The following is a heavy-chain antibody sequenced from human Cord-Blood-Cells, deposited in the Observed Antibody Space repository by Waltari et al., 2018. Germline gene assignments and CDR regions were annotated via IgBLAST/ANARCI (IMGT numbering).Heavy chain of an antibody. V-gene: IGHV4-30-2*01. CDR3: ARGRFLEWLLFDY. J-gene: IGHJ4*02. D-gene: IGHD3-3*01. CDR1: GGSISSGGYS. CDR2: IYQSGST. Sequence: QLQLQESGSGLVKPSQTLSLTCAVSGGSISSGGYSWSWIRQPPGKGLEWIGYIYQSGSTYYNPSRKSRVTISVDRSKNQFSLKLSSVTAADTAVYYCARGRFLEWLLFDYWGQGTLVTVSS.